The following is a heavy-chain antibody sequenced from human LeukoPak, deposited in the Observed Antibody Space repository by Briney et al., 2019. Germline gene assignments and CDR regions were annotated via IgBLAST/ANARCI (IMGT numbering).Heavy chain of an antibody. D-gene: IGHD5-18*01. Sequence: GGSLRLSCAASGFTFSNAWMSWVRQAPGKGLEWVGRIKSKTDGGTTDYAAPVKGRFTISRDDSKNTLYLQMNSLKTEDTAVYYCTVRTIGYNYGYGFDYWGQGTLVTVSS. CDR3: TVRTIGYNYGYGFDY. V-gene: IGHV3-15*01. J-gene: IGHJ4*02. CDR1: GFTFSNAW. CDR2: IKSKTDGGTT.